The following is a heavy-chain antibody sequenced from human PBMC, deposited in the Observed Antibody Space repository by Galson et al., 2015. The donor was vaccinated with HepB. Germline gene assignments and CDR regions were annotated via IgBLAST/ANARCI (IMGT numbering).Heavy chain of an antibody. CDR1: GFTFSSYW. Sequence: SLRLSCAASGFTFSSYWMSWVRQAPGKGLEWVANINENGSVKKYVDSEKGRCTISRDNARNSLYLQMNSLRVEDTAVYYCARDAPSRQGSDYWGQGTLVTASS. CDR2: INENGSVK. V-gene: IGHV3-7*01. CDR3: ARDAPSRQGSDY. J-gene: IGHJ4*02.